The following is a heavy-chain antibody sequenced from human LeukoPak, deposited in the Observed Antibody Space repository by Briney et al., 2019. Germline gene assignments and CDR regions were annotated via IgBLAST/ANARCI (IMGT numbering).Heavy chain of an antibody. CDR3: ATDRRHQYYYYGMDV. J-gene: IGHJ6*02. Sequence: ASVKVSCKASGYTFTSYYMHWVRQAPGQGLEWMGIINPSGGSTSYAQKFQGRVTMTEDTSTDTAYMELNSLRSEDTAVYYCATDRRHQYYYYGMDVWGQGTTVTVSS. V-gene: IGHV1-46*01. CDR2: INPSGGST. CDR1: GYTFTSYY.